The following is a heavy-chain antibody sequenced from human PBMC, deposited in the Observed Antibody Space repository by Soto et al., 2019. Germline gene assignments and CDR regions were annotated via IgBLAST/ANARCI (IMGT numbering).Heavy chain of an antibody. CDR1: GGSFSGYY. CDR2: IYHRGAT. Sequence: SETLSLTCAVYGGSFSGYYWSWIRQPPGKELEWIGEIYHRGATNSNPSLESRVTMSIDKSKNQFSLKLSSLTAADTVFYYCARRDYYDSTGYMNYWGQGTLVTVSS. J-gene: IGHJ4*02. V-gene: IGHV4-34*01. CDR3: ARRDYYDSTGYMNY. D-gene: IGHD3-22*01.